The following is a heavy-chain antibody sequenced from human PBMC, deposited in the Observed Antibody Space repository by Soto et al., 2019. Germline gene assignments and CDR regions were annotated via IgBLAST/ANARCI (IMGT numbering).Heavy chain of an antibody. CDR3: AREGGELEFDY. J-gene: IGHJ4*02. CDR2: IYYSAST. V-gene: IGHV4-59*01. CDR1: GGSISSYY. Sequence: QVQLQESGPGLVKPSETLSLTCTVSGGSISSYYWNWIRQPPGKGLEWIWYIYYSASTHHTPSLKSGVTRSVDTSKNQFSLNLRSVTAADTAIYHCAREGGELEFDYWGQGTLFTVSS. D-gene: IGHD1-1*01.